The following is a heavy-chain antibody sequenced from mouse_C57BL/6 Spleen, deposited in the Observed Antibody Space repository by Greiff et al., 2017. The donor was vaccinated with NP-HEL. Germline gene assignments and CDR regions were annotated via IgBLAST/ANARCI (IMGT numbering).Heavy chain of an antibody. CDR2: ISNGGGST. J-gene: IGHJ4*01. D-gene: IGHD2-14*01. CDR1: GFTFSDYY. V-gene: IGHV5-12*01. Sequence: EVKLVESGGGLVQPGGSLKLSCAASGFTFSDYYMYWVRQTPEKRLEWVAYISNGGGSTYYPDTVKGRFTISRDNAKNTLYLQMSRLKSEDTAMYYCARHRRIGTKREDAMDYWGQGTSVTVSS. CDR3: ARHRRIGTKREDAMDY.